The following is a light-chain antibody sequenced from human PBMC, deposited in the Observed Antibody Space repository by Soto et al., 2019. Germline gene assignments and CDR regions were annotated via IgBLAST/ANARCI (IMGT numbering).Light chain of an antibody. J-gene: IGLJ1*01. CDR3: GSWDSSLSAYV. Sequence: QSVLTQPPSVSAAPGQRVTISCSGGSSNIGGNSVSWYQQLPGTAPKLLIYDDDKRPSGIPDRFSGSKSGTPATLGITGFQTGDEADYYCGSWDSSLSAYVFGTGTKVTVL. CDR1: SSNIGGNS. V-gene: IGLV1-51*01. CDR2: DDD.